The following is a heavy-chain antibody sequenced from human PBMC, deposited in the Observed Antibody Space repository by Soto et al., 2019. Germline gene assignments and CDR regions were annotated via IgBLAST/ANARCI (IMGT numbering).Heavy chain of an antibody. J-gene: IGHJ3*02. Sequence: GGSLRLSCAASGFTFSSYAMSWVRQAPGKGLEWVSAISGSGGSTYYADSVKGRFTISRDNSKNTLYLQMNSLRAEDTAVYYCAKDIVGGVAATPIPGAFEIWGQGTMVTVS. CDR1: GFTFSSYA. CDR3: AKDIVGGVAATPIPGAFEI. V-gene: IGHV3-23*01. D-gene: IGHD2-15*01. CDR2: ISGSGGST.